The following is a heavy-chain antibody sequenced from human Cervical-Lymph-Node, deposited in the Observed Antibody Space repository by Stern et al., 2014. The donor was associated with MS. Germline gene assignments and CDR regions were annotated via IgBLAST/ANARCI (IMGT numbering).Heavy chain of an antibody. Sequence: QLQLQESGPGLVKPSETLSLTCTVSGGSISNYYWSWIRQSPGKGLEWIGYIYNTGSTNYNPSLKSRVTISLDTSKNQFSLKLTSVTAADTAVYYCARLQSRLWTPHGMDVWGQGTTVTVSS. CDR1: GGSISNYY. D-gene: IGHD5-18*01. V-gene: IGHV4-59*01. CDR3: ARLQSRLWTPHGMDV. J-gene: IGHJ6*02. CDR2: IYNTGST.